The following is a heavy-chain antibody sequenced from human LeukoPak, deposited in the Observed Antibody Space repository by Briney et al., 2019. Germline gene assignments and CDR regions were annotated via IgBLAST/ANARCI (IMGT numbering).Heavy chain of an antibody. CDR3: ARGYDSSGYYDY. V-gene: IGHV4-59*01. CDR2: IYYSGST. Sequence: SETLSLTCTVSGGSISSYYWSWIRQPPGKGLEWIGYIYYSGSTNYNPSLKSRVTISVDTSKNQFSLKLSSVTAADTAVYYCARGYDSSGYYDYRGQGTLVTVSS. CDR1: GGSISSYY. D-gene: IGHD3-22*01. J-gene: IGHJ4*02.